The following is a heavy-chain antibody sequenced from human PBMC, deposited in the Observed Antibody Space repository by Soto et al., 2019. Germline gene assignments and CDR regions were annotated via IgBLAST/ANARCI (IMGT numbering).Heavy chain of an antibody. Sequence: GSLRLSCAASGFTFSSYAMSWVRQAPGKGLEWVSAISGSGGSTYYADSVKGRFTISRDNSKNTLYLQMNSLRAEDTAVYYCAKGLREYCSGGSCYQGPYYFDYWGQGTLVTVSS. V-gene: IGHV3-23*01. CDR1: GFTFSSYA. D-gene: IGHD2-15*01. CDR2: ISGSGGST. J-gene: IGHJ4*02. CDR3: AKGLREYCSGGSCYQGPYYFDY.